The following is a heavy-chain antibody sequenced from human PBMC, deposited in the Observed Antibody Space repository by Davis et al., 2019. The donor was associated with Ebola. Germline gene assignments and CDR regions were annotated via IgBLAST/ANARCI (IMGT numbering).Heavy chain of an antibody. CDR2: IKKDGSEN. CDR3: ARGQYLPYDVFDV. CDR1: GFTVSSNY. J-gene: IGHJ3*01. Sequence: GESLKISCAASGFTVSSNYMSWVRQAPGRGLEWVANIKKDGSENYYVDSVKGRFTTSRDNAKNSLYLQMNSLRAEDTAVYYCARGQYLPYDVFDVWGQGTMVTVFS. D-gene: IGHD2-2*01. V-gene: IGHV3-7*03.